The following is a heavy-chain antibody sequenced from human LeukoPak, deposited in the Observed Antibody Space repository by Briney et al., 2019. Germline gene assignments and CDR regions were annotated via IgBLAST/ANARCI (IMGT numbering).Heavy chain of an antibody. D-gene: IGHD3-22*01. CDR3: ARETAYYYDSSGYPLPDY. CDR2: IYTSGST. J-gene: IGHJ4*02. Sequence: PSETLSLTCTVSGGSISSYYWSWIRQPAGKGLEWIGRIYTSGSTNYNPSLKSRVTMSVDTSKNQFSLKLSSVTAADTAVYYCARETAYYYDSSGYPLPDYWGQGTLVTVSS. CDR1: GGSISSYY. V-gene: IGHV4-4*07.